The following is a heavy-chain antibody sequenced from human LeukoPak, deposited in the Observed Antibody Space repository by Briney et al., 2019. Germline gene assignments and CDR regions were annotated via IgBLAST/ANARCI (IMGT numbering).Heavy chain of an antibody. V-gene: IGHV3-74*01. D-gene: IGHD3-22*01. CDR2: IASDGSST. CDR1: GFTFSSYW. J-gene: IGHJ4*02. Sequence: GGPLRLSCAASGFTFSSYWMNWVRQAPGKGLVWVSRIASDGSSTTYADSVKGRFTISRDNAKNTLYLQMNSLRAEDTAVYYCAPGEDGSGPFDYWGQGTLVTVSS. CDR3: APGEDGSGPFDY.